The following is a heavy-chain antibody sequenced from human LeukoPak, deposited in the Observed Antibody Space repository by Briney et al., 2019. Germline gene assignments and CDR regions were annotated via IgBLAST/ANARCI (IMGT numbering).Heavy chain of an antibody. J-gene: IGHJ4*02. CDR3: TRYNNDHFDY. D-gene: IGHD1-14*01. V-gene: IGHV3-33*01. Sequence: GGSLRLSCAGSGFTFGGYGMHWFRQTPGKGLEWVAVIAYDGSRAFYADSVMGRFTISRDNSKNTMSVQMDDLRAEDTAVYYCTRYNNDHFDYWGQGTLVTVSS. CDR2: IAYDGSRA. CDR1: GFTFGGYG.